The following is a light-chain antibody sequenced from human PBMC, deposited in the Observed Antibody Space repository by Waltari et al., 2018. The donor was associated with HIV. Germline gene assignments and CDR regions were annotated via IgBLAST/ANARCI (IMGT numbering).Light chain of an antibody. Sequence: DIQMTPSPSTLSASVGAKISITCRASSTFSTWLAWYQQKPGKAPKLLIDKASSLGRGVPSRFSGSGSGTEFTLTISGLQPDDFATYYCQQYNTSSPWTFGQGTEVDI. V-gene: IGKV1-5*03. CDR1: STFSTW. CDR2: KAS. J-gene: IGKJ1*01. CDR3: QQYNTSSPWT.